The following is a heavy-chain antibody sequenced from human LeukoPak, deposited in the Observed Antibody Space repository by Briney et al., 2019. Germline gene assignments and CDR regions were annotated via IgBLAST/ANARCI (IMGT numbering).Heavy chain of an antibody. CDR3: ARDGQQWLVLDYYYGMDV. CDR2: INPNSGGT. CDR1: GYTFTGYY. Sequence: ASVKVSCKASGYTFTGYYMHWVRQAPGQGLGWMGWINPNSGGTNYAQKFQGRVTMTRDTSISTAYMEPSRLRSDDTAVYYCARDGQQWLVLDYYYGMDVWGQGTTVTVSS. V-gene: IGHV1-2*02. D-gene: IGHD6-19*01. J-gene: IGHJ6*02.